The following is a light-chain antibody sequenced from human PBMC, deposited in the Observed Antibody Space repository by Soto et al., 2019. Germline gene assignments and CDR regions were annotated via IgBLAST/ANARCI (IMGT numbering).Light chain of an antibody. CDR2: SAS. CDR3: QQRSNWIT. CDR1: QTVTANY. Sequence: EIVLTRCPGALYLFPGDXAXXSXRASQTVTANYLAWYHQKPGQAPRLLIHSASSRATGIPDRFSGSGSGTDFTLTISSLEPEDFAVYYCQQRSNWITFGQGTRLEIK. V-gene: IGKV3D-20*02. J-gene: IGKJ5*01.